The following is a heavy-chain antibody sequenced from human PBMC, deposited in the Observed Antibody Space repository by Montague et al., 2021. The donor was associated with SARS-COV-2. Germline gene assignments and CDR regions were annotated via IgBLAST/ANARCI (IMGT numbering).Heavy chain of an antibody. V-gene: IGHV4-39*01. CDR2: IYFSGSS. CDR3: GRHRRGGLVVAAPNWFVP. CDR1: GGSVSSSGYY. D-gene: IGHD2-15*01. J-gene: IGHJ5*02. Sequence: SETLSLTCTVSGGSVSSSGYYWGWIRQPPGKGLEWIGSIYFSGSSYYNPSLKSRVSIPVDTSKNQFSLRLSSVTSADTAVYYCGRHRRGGLVVAAPNWFVPWGQGTLVTVSS.